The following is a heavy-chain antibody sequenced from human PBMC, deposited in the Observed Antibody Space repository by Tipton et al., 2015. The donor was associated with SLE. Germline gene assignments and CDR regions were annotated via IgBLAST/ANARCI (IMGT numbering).Heavy chain of an antibody. D-gene: IGHD1-20*01. CDR1: GFTFSSYS. CDR3: ARAGNPNWNYYYGMDV. J-gene: IGHJ6*02. Sequence: SLRLSCVASGFTFSSYSMNWVRQAPGKGLEWVSYISRSGSVIYYAGSVKGRFTISRDNAKNSLYLQMNSLRAEDTAVYYCARAGNPNWNYYYGMDVWGQGTTVTVSS. V-gene: IGHV3-48*03. CDR2: ISRSGSVI.